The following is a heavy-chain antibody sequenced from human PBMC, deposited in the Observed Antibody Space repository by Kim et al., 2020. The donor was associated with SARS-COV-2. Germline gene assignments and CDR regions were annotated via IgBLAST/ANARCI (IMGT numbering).Heavy chain of an antibody. V-gene: IGHV3-23*01. Sequence: DSGKGRFTSSRDDSKNTLHLQMNSLRAEDTAVYYCAKASSRGAYLTYFDYWGPGTLVTVSS. CDR3: AKASSRGAYLTYFDY. J-gene: IGHJ4*02. D-gene: IGHD1-26*01.